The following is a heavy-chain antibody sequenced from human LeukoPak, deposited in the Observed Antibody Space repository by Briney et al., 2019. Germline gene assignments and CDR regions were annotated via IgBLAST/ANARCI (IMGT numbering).Heavy chain of an antibody. D-gene: IGHD1-1*01. CDR1: GGSISGYY. J-gene: IGHJ4*02. CDR2: IYHSGNT. CDR3: AKRTTVAPEYHFGS. V-gene: IGHV4-59*08. Sequence: SETLSLTCTVSGGSISGYYWTWIRQPPGKGLEWIGYIYHSGNTNYNPSLKSRVTISLDMSKNQFSLKLTSVTAADTAVYYCAKRTTVAPEYHFGSWGQGILVTVSS.